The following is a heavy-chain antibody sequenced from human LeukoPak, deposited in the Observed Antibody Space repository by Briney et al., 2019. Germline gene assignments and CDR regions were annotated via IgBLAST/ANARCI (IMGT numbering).Heavy chain of an antibody. CDR2: IIPIFGTA. Sequence: ASVKVSCKASGGTFSSYAISWVRQAPGQGLEWMGGIIPIFGTANYAQKFQGRVTITADESTSTAYMELSRLRSEDTAVYYCARWGTRGDHAFDIWGQGTMVTVSS. J-gene: IGHJ3*02. CDR3: ARWGTRGDHAFDI. V-gene: IGHV1-69*13. CDR1: GGTFSSYA. D-gene: IGHD3-16*01.